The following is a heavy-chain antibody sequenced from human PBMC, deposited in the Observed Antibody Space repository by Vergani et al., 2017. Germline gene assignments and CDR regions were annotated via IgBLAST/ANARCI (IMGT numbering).Heavy chain of an antibody. V-gene: IGHV4-34*01. J-gene: IGHJ5*02. CDR1: GGSFSGYY. Sequence: QVQLQQWGAGLLKPSETLSLTCAVYGGSFSGYYWSWIRQPPGKGLEWIGEINHSGSTNYNPSLKSRVTISVDTSKNQFSLKLRSVNAADAAVYYCARGLGFWSGYLTRNWFDPWGQGTLVTVSS. D-gene: IGHD3-3*01. CDR3: ARGLGFWSGYLTRNWFDP. CDR2: INHSGST.